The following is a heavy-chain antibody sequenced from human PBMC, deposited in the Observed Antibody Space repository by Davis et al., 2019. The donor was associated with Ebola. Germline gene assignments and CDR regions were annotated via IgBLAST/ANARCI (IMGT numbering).Heavy chain of an antibody. CDR2: IKEDGSEK. Sequence: GGSLSLSCAASGFTFSSYWMSWVRQAPGKGLEWVASIKEDGSEKYYVDSMKGRFTVSRDNANNSLFLHMNSLRAEDTAVYYCARPGADDYSTYGEWYYYYYMDVWGKGTTVTVSS. D-gene: IGHD4-11*01. J-gene: IGHJ6*03. V-gene: IGHV3-7*01. CDR3: ARPGADDYSTYGEWYYYYYMDV. CDR1: GFTFSSYW.